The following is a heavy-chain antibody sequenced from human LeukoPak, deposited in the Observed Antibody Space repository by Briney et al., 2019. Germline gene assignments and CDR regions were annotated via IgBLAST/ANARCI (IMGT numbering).Heavy chain of an antibody. CDR1: GFTFDDYT. D-gene: IGHD6-13*01. CDR2: INGGGDIT. Sequence: GGSLRLSCAASGFTFDDYTMHWVRQAPGKGLEWVSSINGGGDITYYAESVKGRFTVSRDNSKNTLFLQMNSLRAEDTAVFYCAKRYGDSTGWFFDFWGQGSLVTVSS. V-gene: IGHV3-23*01. CDR3: AKRYGDSTGWFFDF. J-gene: IGHJ4*02.